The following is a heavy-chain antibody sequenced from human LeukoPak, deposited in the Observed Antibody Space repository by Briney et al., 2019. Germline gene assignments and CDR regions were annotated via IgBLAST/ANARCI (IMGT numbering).Heavy chain of an antibody. J-gene: IGHJ4*02. CDR3: RRNAPADFDY. V-gene: IGHV3-49*04. Sequence: GGSLRLSCTTSGFAFDDFATSWVRQPAGKGLEWVGFIRRGADGGAAEYAASVKGRFIISRDDSKGIAYLQMNSLKTEDTAVYYCRRNAPADFDYWGQGPRVIVSP. CDR1: GFAFDDFA. D-gene: IGHD6-13*01. CDR2: IRRGADGGAA.